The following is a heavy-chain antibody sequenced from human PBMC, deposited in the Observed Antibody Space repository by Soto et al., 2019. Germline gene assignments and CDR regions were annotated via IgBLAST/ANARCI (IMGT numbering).Heavy chain of an antibody. CDR2: MNPNRGNT. CDR1: GYTFISYD. V-gene: IGHV1-8*01. CDR3: VRGLYTGDEWGDH. Sequence: VQLVQSGAEVKKPGASVKVSCKASGYTFISYDINWVRQAPGQGLEWMGWMNPNRGNTDYAQKCQGRVTMTRNTSRTTADRELRSLTSEDTAGYFCVRGLYTGDEWGDHWGQGTLITVSS. D-gene: IGHD5-12*01. J-gene: IGHJ4*02.